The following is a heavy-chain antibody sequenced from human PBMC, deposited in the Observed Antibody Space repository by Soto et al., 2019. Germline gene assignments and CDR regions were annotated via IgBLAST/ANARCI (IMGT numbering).Heavy chain of an antibody. CDR2: ISGDSVNT. Sequence: ASVKVSCKAAGYNFTTYGISWVRQAPGQGLEWMGWISGDSVNTKSAPKLQDRITMTTDTSAGTAYMELRRLRSDDTAVYFCARDFYGGNPPYFDYWGQGTLVTVSS. D-gene: IGHD4-17*01. J-gene: IGHJ4*02. V-gene: IGHV1-18*01. CDR1: GYNFTTYG. CDR3: ARDFYGGNPPYFDY.